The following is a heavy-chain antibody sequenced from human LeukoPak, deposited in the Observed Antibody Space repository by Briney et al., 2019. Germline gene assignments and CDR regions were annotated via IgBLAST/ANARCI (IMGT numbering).Heavy chain of an antibody. Sequence: ASVKVSCKASGGTFSNYAISWVREAPGQGLEWMGRIIPIFGTANYAQKFQGRVTITTDESTSTAYMELSSLRSEDTDVYYCAREGIVGATTLGYWGQGTLVTVSS. D-gene: IGHD1-26*01. CDR1: GGTFSNYA. J-gene: IGHJ4*02. CDR3: AREGIVGATTLGY. CDR2: IIPIFGTA. V-gene: IGHV1-69*05.